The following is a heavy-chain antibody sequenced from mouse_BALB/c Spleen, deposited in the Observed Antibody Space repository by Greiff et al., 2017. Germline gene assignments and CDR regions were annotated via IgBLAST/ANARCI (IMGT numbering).Heavy chain of an antibody. CDR3: AREGDYDGRGYFDY. Sequence: EVQLVESGGGLVQPGGSLKLSCAASGFTFSSYGMSWVRQTPDKRLELVATINSNGGSTYYPDSVKGRFTISRDNAKNTLYLQMSSLKSEDTAMYYCAREGDYDGRGYFDYWGQGTTLTVSS. J-gene: IGHJ2*01. CDR1: GFTFSSYG. V-gene: IGHV5-6-3*01. D-gene: IGHD2-4*01. CDR2: INSNGGST.